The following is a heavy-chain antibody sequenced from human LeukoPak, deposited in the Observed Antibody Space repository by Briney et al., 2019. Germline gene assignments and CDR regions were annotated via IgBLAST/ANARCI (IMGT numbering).Heavy chain of an antibody. Sequence: GGSLRLSCAASGFTFSNYWMHWVRQAPGKGLVWVSRINSDESTTTYADSAKGRFTISRDNAKNTLYLQMNSLRAEDTAVYYCARAGGGGWTGAFDIWGQGTMVTVSS. CDR3: ARAGGGGWTGAFDI. J-gene: IGHJ3*02. CDR2: INSDESTT. CDR1: GFTFSNYW. V-gene: IGHV3-74*01. D-gene: IGHD3-16*01.